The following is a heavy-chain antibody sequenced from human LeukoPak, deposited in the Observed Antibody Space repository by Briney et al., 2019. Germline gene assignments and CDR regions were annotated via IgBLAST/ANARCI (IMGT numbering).Heavy chain of an antibody. CDR3: ARGRAVIYFDY. J-gene: IGHJ4*02. V-gene: IGHV4-34*01. D-gene: IGHD2-21*01. Sequence: SETLSLTCAVYGGSFSGYYWSWIRQPPGKGLEWIGEINHSGSTNYNPSLKSRVTISVDTSKNQFSLKLSSVTAADTAVYYCARGRAVIYFDYWGQGTLVTVSS. CDR2: INHSGST. CDR1: GGSFSGYY.